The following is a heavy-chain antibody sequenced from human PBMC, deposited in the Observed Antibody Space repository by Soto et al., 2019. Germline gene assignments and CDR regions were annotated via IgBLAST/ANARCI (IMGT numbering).Heavy chain of an antibody. D-gene: IGHD3-16*01. CDR1: GGSFSGYY. Sequence: ASETLSLTCVIYGGSFSGYYWTWIRQPPGKGLEWIGEINHSGSTNYNPSLKSRVTISVDTSKNQFSLKLRSVTAADTAVYYCAGGGDTTKVDFWGQGTLVTVSS. CDR2: INHSGST. CDR3: AGGGDTTKVDF. V-gene: IGHV4-34*01. J-gene: IGHJ4*02.